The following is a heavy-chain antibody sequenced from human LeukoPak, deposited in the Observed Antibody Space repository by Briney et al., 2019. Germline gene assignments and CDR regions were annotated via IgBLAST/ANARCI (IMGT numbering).Heavy chain of an antibody. CDR3: ARASPLDY. CDR1: GFTFSSYG. Sequence: PGRSLRLSCAASGFTFSSYGMHWVRQAPGKGLEWVADIWYDGSNKYYADSVKGRFTISRDNSKNTLYLQMNSLRAEDTAVYYCARASPLDYWGQGTLVTVSS. V-gene: IGHV3-33*01. J-gene: IGHJ4*02. CDR2: IWYDGSNK.